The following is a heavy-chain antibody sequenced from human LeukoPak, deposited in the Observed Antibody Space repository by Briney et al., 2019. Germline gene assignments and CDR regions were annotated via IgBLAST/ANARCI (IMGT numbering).Heavy chain of an antibody. CDR1: GFTFSSYG. Sequence: GGSLRLSCAASGFTFSSYGMHWVRQAPGKGLEWVAVISYDGSNKYYADSVKGRFTISRDNSKNTLYLQMNSLRAEDTAVYYCARDQAVAGRSYYYYGMDVWGQGTTVTVSS. J-gene: IGHJ6*02. D-gene: IGHD6-19*01. V-gene: IGHV3-30*03. CDR2: ISYDGSNK. CDR3: ARDQAVAGRSYYYYGMDV.